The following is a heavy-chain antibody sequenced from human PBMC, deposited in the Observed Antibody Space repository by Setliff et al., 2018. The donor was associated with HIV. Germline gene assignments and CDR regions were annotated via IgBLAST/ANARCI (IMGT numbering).Heavy chain of an antibody. CDR2: LHSDGTT. Sequence: SETLSLTCTVFGGSISERGFYWDWIRQSPGTGLEWIGGLHSDGTTYDNASLRSRLTMSVDTSKNQFSLRLTSVTAADTAIYYCVRMFNKFDSGFYYRGLDIWGQGTVVTVSS. D-gene: IGHD3-22*01. J-gene: IGHJ3*02. CDR3: VRMFNKFDSGFYYRGLDI. CDR1: GGSISERGFY. V-gene: IGHV4-39*01.